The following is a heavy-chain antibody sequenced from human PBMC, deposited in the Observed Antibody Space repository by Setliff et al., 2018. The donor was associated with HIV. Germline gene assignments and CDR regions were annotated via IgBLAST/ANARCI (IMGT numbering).Heavy chain of an antibody. CDR3: ARGGTGRPRPIDY. J-gene: IGHJ4*02. CDR2: INPNSGGT. CDR1: GYTFTGYY. D-gene: IGHD7-27*01. Sequence: ASVKVSCKASGYTFTGYYMHWVRQAPGQGLEWMGRINPNSGGTNYAPRFHGRVTITADESTNTAYMELNSLSSEDTAVYYCARGGTGRPRPIDYWGQGTLVTVSS. V-gene: IGHV1-2*06.